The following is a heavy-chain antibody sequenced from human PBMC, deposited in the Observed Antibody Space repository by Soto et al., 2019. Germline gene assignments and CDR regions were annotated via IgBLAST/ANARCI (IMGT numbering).Heavy chain of an antibody. J-gene: IGHJ4*02. V-gene: IGHV3-30*18. CDR3: AKDKSSSWAIDY. CDR1: GFTFSSSG. CDR2: ISHDGSNK. D-gene: IGHD6-19*01. Sequence: QVQLVESGEGVVQPGRSLRLYCAAAGFTFSSSGMHWVRQAPGKGLEWVAVISHDGSNKHHADSVKGRFTIFRDNSKNTLYLQMNSLRAEDTAVYYCAKDKSSSWAIDYWGQGTLVTVSS.